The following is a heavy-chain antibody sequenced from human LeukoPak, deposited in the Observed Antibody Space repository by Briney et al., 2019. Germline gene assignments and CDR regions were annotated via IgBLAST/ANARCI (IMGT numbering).Heavy chain of an antibody. CDR3: ARSDPTQVKGGDYGYYDH. CDR2: IYNDGSSA. D-gene: IGHD2-21*02. CDR1: GFTFSNYW. V-gene: IGHV3-74*01. J-gene: IGHJ4*02. Sequence: GGSLRPSCAASGFTFSNYWMHWVRQAPGKGLVWVSRIYNDGSSASYADSVRGRFTIFRDNAKNTLYLQLNSLRAGDTAVYYCARSDPTQVKGGDYGYYDHWGQGTLVTVSS.